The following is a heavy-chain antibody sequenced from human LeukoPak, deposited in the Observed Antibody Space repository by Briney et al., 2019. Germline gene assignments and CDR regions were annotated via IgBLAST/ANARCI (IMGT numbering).Heavy chain of an antibody. CDR1: GGSISSYY. D-gene: IGHD4-23*01. V-gene: IGHV4-59*08. CDR3: ARQITHYGGNFGWSDY. J-gene: IGHJ4*02. Sequence: PSETLSLTCTVSGGSISSYYWSWIRQPPGKGLEWIGYIYYSGSTNYNPSLKSRVTISVDTSKNQFSLKLSSVTAADTAVYYCARQITHYGGNFGWSDYWGQGTLVTVSS. CDR2: IYYSGST.